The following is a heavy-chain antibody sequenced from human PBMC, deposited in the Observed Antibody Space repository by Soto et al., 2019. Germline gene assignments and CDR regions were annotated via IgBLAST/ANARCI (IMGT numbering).Heavy chain of an antibody. CDR1: GISFSNYG. J-gene: IGHJ3*01. D-gene: IGHD3-10*01. CDR2: IEQDGSEK. V-gene: IGHV3-7*01. Sequence: ESGGGLVQPGGSLRLSCAASGISFSNYGMSWVRQAPGKGLEWVANIEQDGSEKFYVDSVKGRFTISRDNAKNALYLEMNSLRAGDTAVYYCARGKDYYGLWCQGTMVTVSS. CDR3: ARGKDYYGL.